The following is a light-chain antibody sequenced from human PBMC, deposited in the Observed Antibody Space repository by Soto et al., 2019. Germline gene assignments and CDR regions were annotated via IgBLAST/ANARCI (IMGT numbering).Light chain of an antibody. Sequence: EIVVTQSPATLSVSPGERVTLSCRASQSVSSSLAWYQQRPGQAPRLLIYDTSTRAAGIAARFSGSGSGTEFTLTISSLQSEDSATYYCQQSYSTAYTFGQGTKLEIK. CDR1: QSVSSS. V-gene: IGKV3-15*01. CDR2: DTS. J-gene: IGKJ2*01. CDR3: QQSYSTAYT.